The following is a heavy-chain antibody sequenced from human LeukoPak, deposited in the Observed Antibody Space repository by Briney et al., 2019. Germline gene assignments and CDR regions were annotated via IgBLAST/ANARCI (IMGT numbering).Heavy chain of an antibody. CDR1: GGSFSGYY. D-gene: IGHD3-3*01. V-gene: IGHV4-34*01. CDR2: INHSGST. Sequence: SETLSLTCAVYGGSFSGYYWSWIRQPPGKGLEWIGEINHSGSTNYNPSLKSRVTISVDTSKNQFSLKLSSVTAADTAVYYCARGPYYDFWSGYYPPNYWGQGTLVTVSP. CDR3: ARGPYYDFWSGYYPPNY. J-gene: IGHJ4*02.